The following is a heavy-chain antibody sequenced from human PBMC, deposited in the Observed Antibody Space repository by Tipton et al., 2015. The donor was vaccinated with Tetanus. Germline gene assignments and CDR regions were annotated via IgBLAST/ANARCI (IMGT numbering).Heavy chain of an antibody. Sequence: GSLRLSCAASGFSFSNYWMSWVRQAPGKGLEWVANIKQDGSEKYYLDSVKGRFTVSRDNAKNSLYLHMNSLRAEDTAVYYCAAPGQLAKGNNYWGQGTLVTVSS. CDR2: IKQDGSEK. CDR1: GFSFSNYW. V-gene: IGHV3-7*01. CDR3: AAPGQLAKGNNY. D-gene: IGHD6-6*01. J-gene: IGHJ4*02.